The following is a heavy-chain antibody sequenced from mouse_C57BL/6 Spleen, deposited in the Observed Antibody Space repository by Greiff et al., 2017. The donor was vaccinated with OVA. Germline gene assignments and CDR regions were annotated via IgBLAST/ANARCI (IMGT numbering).Heavy chain of an antibody. J-gene: IGHJ2*01. CDR2: IDPETGGT. D-gene: IGHD4-1*01. Sequence: VQLQQSGAELVRPGASVTLSCKASGYTFTDYEMHWVKQTPVHGLEWIGAIDPETGGTAYNQKFKGKAILTADKSSSTAYMELRSLTSEDSAVYYCTSGTRGFDYWGQGTTLTVSS. CDR3: TSGTRGFDY. CDR1: GYTFTDYE. V-gene: IGHV1-15*01.